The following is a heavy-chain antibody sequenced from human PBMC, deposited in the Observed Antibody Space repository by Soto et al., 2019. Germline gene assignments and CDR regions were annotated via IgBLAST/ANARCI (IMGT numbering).Heavy chain of an antibody. CDR2: TSYDGSNN. V-gene: IGHV3-33*05. D-gene: IGHD3-16*01. CDR1: GFTFRSYV. CDR3: ARWGTTGGLDV. J-gene: IGHJ4*02. Sequence: QVQLVESGGVVVQPGTSLRLSCVGSGFTFRSYVIHWVRQAPGKGLEWVALTSYDGSNNFYGDSVKGRFTISRHNSRNTVELQMDSLRFEDTALYYCARWGTTGGLDVWGQGTLVSVSS.